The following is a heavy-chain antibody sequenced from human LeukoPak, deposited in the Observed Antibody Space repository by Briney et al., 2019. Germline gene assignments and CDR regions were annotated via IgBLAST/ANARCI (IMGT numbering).Heavy chain of an antibody. D-gene: IGHD3-16*02. CDR3: ARYIWGSYPTFEDY. V-gene: IGHV4-59*01. Sequence: SETLSLTCTVSGDSISSYYWGWILQPPGKGLEWIGYISYSGSTNYNPSLKSRVTISVDTSKNQFSLKLNSVTAADTAVYYCARYIWGSYPTFEDYWGQGSLVTVSS. CDR1: GDSISSYY. CDR2: ISYSGST. J-gene: IGHJ4*02.